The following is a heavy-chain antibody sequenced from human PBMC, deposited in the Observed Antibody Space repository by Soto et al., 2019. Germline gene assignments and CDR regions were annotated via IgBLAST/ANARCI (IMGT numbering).Heavy chain of an antibody. CDR3: ARADSNSWSDY. D-gene: IGHD6-13*01. CDR2: ISYDGTNK. J-gene: IGHJ4*02. CDR1: GFTFRSYA. Sequence: QVQLVESGGGVVQPGRSLRLSCAASGFTFRSYAMDWVRQAPGKGLEWVAVISYDGTNKYYADSVKGRFTISRDNSKNTLSLPMNSLRPEDTAVYYCARADSNSWSDYWGQGTLVTVSS. V-gene: IGHV3-30*01.